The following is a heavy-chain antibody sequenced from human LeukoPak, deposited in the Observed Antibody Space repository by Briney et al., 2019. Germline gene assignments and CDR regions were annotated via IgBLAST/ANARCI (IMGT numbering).Heavy chain of an antibody. CDR3: AKVRYQPLIDY. Sequence: PGGSLRLSCAASGFTFSSYWMSWVRQAPGKGLEWVSYISSSGSTIYYADSVKGRFAISRDNSKNTMYLQMNSLRAEDTAVYYCAKVRYQPLIDYWGQGTLVTVSS. J-gene: IGHJ4*02. V-gene: IGHV3-48*01. D-gene: IGHD2-2*01. CDR2: ISSSGSTI. CDR1: GFTFSSYW.